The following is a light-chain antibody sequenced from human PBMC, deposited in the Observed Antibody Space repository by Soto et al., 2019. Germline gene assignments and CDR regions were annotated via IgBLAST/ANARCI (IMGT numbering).Light chain of an antibody. J-gene: IGLJ2*01. V-gene: IGLV2-14*01. Sequence: QSALTQPASVSGSPGQSITISCTGTSSDVGAYNYVSWYQQHPGKAPKLMIYEVSNRASGVSNRFSGSKSGNTASLTISGLQAEDEADYYCSSYTSSSPRVFGGGTKLTVL. CDR3: SSYTSSSPRV. CDR1: SSDVGAYNY. CDR2: EVS.